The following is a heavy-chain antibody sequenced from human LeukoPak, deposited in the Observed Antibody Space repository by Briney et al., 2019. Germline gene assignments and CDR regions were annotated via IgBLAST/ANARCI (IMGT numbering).Heavy chain of an antibody. V-gene: IGHV3-9*01. Sequence: PGGSLRLSCAASGFTFDDYAMHWVRQAPGKGLEWVSGISWNSGSIGYADSVKGRFTISRDNAKNSLYLQMNSLRAEDTALYYCAKGPSWLAQYYFDYWGQGTLVTVSS. CDR1: GFTFDDYA. D-gene: IGHD6-19*01. CDR3: AKGPSWLAQYYFDY. CDR2: ISWNSGSI. J-gene: IGHJ4*02.